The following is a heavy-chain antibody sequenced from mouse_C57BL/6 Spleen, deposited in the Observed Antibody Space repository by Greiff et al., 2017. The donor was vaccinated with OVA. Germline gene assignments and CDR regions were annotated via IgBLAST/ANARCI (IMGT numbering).Heavy chain of an antibody. CDR2: IDPNSGGT. Sequence: VQLQQPGAELVKPGASVKVSCKASGYTFTSYWMHWVKQRPGRGLEWIGRIDPNSGGTKYNEKFKSKATLTVDKPSSTAYMQLSSLTSEDSAVYYCARSGGYYGSSFAYWGQGTLVTVSA. V-gene: IGHV1-72*01. J-gene: IGHJ3*01. D-gene: IGHD1-1*01. CDR1: GYTFTSYW. CDR3: ARSGGYYGSSFAY.